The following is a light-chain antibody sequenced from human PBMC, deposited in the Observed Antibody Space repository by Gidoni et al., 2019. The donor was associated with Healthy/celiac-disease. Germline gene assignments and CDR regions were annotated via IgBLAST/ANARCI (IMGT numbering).Light chain of an antibody. V-gene: IGKV1-39*01. CDR3: QQSYSTPLT. J-gene: IGKJ4*01. Sequence: DIQMTQSPSSLSAYVGDRVTITCRASQSISSYLNWYQQKPGKAPKLLIYAAPSLQSGVPSRFSGSGSGTDFTLTISSLQPEDFATYYCQQSYSTPLTFGGGTKVEIK. CDR1: QSISSY. CDR2: AAP.